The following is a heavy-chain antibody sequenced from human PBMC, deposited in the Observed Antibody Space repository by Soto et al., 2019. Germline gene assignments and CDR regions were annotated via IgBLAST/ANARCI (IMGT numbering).Heavy chain of an antibody. CDR2: IDAGNGKT. CDR3: ARGRGWYDY. V-gene: IGHV1-3*01. D-gene: IGHD6-19*01. CDR1: GYIFNRYV. J-gene: IGHJ4*02. Sequence: QVQLVQSGAEVKKPGASVKVSCKASGYIFNRYVMHWVRQAPGLRPEWMGWIDAGNGKTKYSEKLQGRVTITRDTSASTAYMELTTLRSEDTAVYYCARGRGWYDYWGQGTQVIVSS.